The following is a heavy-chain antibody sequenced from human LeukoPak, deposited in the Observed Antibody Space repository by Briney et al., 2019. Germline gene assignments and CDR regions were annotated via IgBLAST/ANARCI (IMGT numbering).Heavy chain of an antibody. CDR1: GYTFTGYY. CDR3: ARGSLGQYCSGGSCYSVSFGY. D-gene: IGHD2-15*01. CDR2: INPNSGGT. Sequence: GASVKVSCKASGYTFTGYYMHWVRQPHGQGLEWMGWINPNSGGTNYAQKFQGRVTMTRDTSISTAYMELSRLRSDDTAVYYCARGSLGQYCSGGSCYSVSFGYWGRGTLVTVSS. J-gene: IGHJ4*02. V-gene: IGHV1-2*02.